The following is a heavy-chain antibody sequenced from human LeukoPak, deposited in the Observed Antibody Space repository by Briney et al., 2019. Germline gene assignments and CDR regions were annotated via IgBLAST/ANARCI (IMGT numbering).Heavy chain of an antibody. D-gene: IGHD3-9*01. CDR2: MNPNSGNT. V-gene: IGHV1-8*01. Sequence: ASVKVSCKAAGYTFTSYDINWVRQGTGQGLEWMGWMNPNSGNTGYAQKFQGRVTMTRNTSISTAYMELSSLRSEDTAVYYCARDSLYDILTGAPFYQDAFDIWGQGTMVTVSS. CDR3: ARDSLYDILTGAPFYQDAFDI. J-gene: IGHJ3*02. CDR1: GYTFTSYD.